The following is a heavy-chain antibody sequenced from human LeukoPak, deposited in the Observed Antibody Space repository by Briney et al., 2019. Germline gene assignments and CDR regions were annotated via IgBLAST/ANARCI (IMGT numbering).Heavy chain of an antibody. V-gene: IGHV3-66*01. CDR2: LYFDDYA. CDR1: GFTVSRNY. J-gene: IGHJ4*02. CDR3: SRGGTSYYPSD. D-gene: IGHD3-10*01. Sequence: GGSLRLSCAASGFTVSRNYMSWVRQTPGKGLEWVSILYFDDYALYTDSVKGRFTISRDDSKNALYLQMNSLRAEDTALYFCSRGGTSYYPSDWGQGTLVTVSS.